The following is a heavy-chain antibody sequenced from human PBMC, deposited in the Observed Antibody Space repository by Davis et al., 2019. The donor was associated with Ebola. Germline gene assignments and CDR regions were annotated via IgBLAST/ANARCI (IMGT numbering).Heavy chain of an antibody. J-gene: IGHJ6*02. V-gene: IGHV3-21*01. D-gene: IGHD3-10*01. CDR2: ISSSSSYI. Sequence: GGSLRLPCAASGFTFSSYSMNWVRQAPGKGLEWVSSISSSSSYIYYADSVKGRFTISRDNAKNSLYLQMNSLRAEDTAVYYCASPSGPRHLYGMDVWGQGTTVTVSS. CDR1: GFTFSSYS. CDR3: ASPSGPRHLYGMDV.